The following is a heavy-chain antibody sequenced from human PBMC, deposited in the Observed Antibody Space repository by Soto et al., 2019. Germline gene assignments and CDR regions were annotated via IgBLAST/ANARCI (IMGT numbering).Heavy chain of an antibody. D-gene: IGHD3-22*01. CDR3: ARYRYSDSLREYYFDY. CDR2: LYYTGST. CDR1: GGSINSGDYY. J-gene: IGHJ4*02. Sequence: SETLSLTCTVSGGSINSGDYYWSWIRQPPGKGLEWVGNLYYTGSTYYNPSLKSRLTISVDTSKRQFSLMVTSVTAADTAVYYCARYRYSDSLREYYFDYWGQGTPVTVSS. V-gene: IGHV4-30-4*01.